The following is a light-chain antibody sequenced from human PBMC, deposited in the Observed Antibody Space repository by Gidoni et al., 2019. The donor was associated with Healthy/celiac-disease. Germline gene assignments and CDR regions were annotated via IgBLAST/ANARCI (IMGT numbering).Light chain of an antibody. CDR1: SSNIGSNT. CDR3: AAWDDSLNGVV. J-gene: IGLJ2*01. Sequence: QSVLTQPPSASGTPGPGVTISCSGSSSNIGSNTVNWYHQLPGTAPKLLIYSNNQRPSGVPDRFSGSKSGTSASLAISGLQSEDEADYYCAAWDDSLNGVVFGGGTKLTVL. V-gene: IGLV1-44*01. CDR2: SNN.